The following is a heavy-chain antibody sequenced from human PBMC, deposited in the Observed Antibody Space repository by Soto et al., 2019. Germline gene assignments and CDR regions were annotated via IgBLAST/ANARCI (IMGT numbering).Heavy chain of an antibody. Sequence: PSETLSLTCTVSGTSISSYYWSWIRQPPGKGLEWIANIHYSGTTNYNPSLASRVTLSVDTSKNQFSLNLTSVTAADTAVYYCARGKTNYFFDLWGQGHLVTVSS. CDR3: ARGKTNYFFDL. CDR1: GTSISSYY. D-gene: IGHD3-10*01. CDR2: IHYSGTT. V-gene: IGHV4-59*12. J-gene: IGHJ4*02.